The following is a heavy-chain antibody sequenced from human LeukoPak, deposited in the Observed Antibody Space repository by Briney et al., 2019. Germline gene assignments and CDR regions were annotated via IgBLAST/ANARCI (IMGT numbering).Heavy chain of an antibody. D-gene: IGHD3-22*01. Sequence: GASVKVSFKASGYTFTGYYMHWVRQAPGQGLEWMGWINPNSGGTNYAQKFQGRVTMTRDTPISTAYMELSRLRSDDTAVYYCARDRSTYYYDSSGYYVIWGQGTLVTVSS. CDR3: ARDRSTYYYDSSGYYVI. CDR1: GYTFTGYY. V-gene: IGHV1-2*02. J-gene: IGHJ4*02. CDR2: INPNSGGT.